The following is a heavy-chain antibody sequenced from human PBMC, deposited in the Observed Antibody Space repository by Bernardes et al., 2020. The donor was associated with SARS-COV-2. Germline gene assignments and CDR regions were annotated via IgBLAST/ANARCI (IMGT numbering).Heavy chain of an antibody. CDR1: GYTFTGYY. D-gene: IGHD6-13*01. CDR3: ARSIGSIAAALFYYFNN. V-gene: IGHV1-2*02. Sequence: AALKVSCKASGYTFTGYYMQWVRQAPGKGLEWMGWINPNSGGTNYAQKFQGRVTMTRDTSIGTAYMELTRLTSDDTAVYYCARSIGSIAAALFYYFNNWGQGTLVTVSS. CDR2: INPNSGGT. J-gene: IGHJ4*02.